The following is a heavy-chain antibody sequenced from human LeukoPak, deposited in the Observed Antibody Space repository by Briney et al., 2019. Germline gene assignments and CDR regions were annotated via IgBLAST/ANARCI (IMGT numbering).Heavy chain of an antibody. CDR1: GYTLTELS. CDR2: FDPEDAER. Sequence: ASVKVSCKVSGYTLTELSIYWVRQAPGKGLEWMGGFDPEDAERIHAQRLQGRVTMTEDPSTDTAYMELSGLRSEDTAVYYCATDKRQYNILTAYFKAEYFQYWGQGTLVTVSA. D-gene: IGHD3-9*01. CDR3: ATDKRQYNILTAYFKAEYFQY. V-gene: IGHV1-24*01. J-gene: IGHJ1*01.